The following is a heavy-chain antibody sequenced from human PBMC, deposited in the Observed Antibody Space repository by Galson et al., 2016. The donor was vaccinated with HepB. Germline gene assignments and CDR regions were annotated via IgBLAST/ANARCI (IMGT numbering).Heavy chain of an antibody. D-gene: IGHD1-1*01. V-gene: IGHV1-18*04. Sequence: SVKVSCKASGYSFITYGINWVRQAPGQGFEWMGWISAYNGKIDYAQKLQGRVTVTTDASTSTAYMELRSLRSGDTATYYCARGRYMDVWGQGILVTVSS. CDR2: ISAYNGKI. CDR3: ARGRYMDV. J-gene: IGHJ4*02. CDR1: GYSFITYG.